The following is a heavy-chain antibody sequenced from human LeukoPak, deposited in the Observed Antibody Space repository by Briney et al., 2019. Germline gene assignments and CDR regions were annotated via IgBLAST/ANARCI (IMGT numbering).Heavy chain of an antibody. D-gene: IGHD2-2*01. CDR1: GGTFSSYA. CDR2: IIPILGIA. J-gene: IGHJ4*02. Sequence: ASVKVSCKASGGTFSSYAISWVRQAPGQGLEWMGRIIPILGIANYAQKFQGRVTITADKSTSTAYMELSSLRSEDTAVYYCARGRCSSTSCADDYWGQGTLVTVSS. V-gene: IGHV1-69*04. CDR3: ARGRCSSTSCADDY.